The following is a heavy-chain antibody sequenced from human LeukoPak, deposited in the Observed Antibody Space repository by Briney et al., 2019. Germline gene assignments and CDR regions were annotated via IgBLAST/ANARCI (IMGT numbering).Heavy chain of an antibody. CDR2: IYYSGST. D-gene: IGHD3-22*01. V-gene: IGHV4-39*01. Sequence: PSETLSLTCTVSGGSIGSSSYYWDWIRQPPGKGLEWIGSIYYSGSTYYSTSLKTRVTISVDTSKEQFSLNLSSVTAADTAVYYCARHLFGSGYYPDYWGQGTLVTVSS. J-gene: IGHJ4*02. CDR3: ARHLFGSGYYPDY. CDR1: GGSIGSSSYY.